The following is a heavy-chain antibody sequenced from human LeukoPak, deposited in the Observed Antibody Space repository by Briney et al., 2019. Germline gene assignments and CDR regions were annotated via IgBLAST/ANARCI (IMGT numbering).Heavy chain of an antibody. D-gene: IGHD3-9*01. J-gene: IGHJ4*02. CDR3: ARDLDVLRYFDWLSPPHY. Sequence: PGGSLRLSCAAAGFTFSSYSTNWVRQAPGKGLEWVSSISSSSSYIYYADSVKGRFTISRDNAKNSLYLQMNSLRAEDTAVYYCARDLDVLRYFDWLSPPHYWGQGTLVTVSS. V-gene: IGHV3-21*01. CDR2: ISSSSSYI. CDR1: GFTFSSYS.